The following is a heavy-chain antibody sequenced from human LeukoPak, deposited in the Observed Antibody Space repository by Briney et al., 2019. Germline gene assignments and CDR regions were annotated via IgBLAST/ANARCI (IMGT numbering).Heavy chain of an antibody. V-gene: IGHV3-74*01. Sequence: GGSLRLSCAASGFTFSSDWMHWVRQAPGEGLVWVSRINHNGVSRAYADFVKGRFTISRDDARGTVYLQMDSLSADDTAVYYCARVPGYVGYFYGMDVWGQGTTVTVSS. J-gene: IGHJ6*02. D-gene: IGHD2-15*01. CDR3: ARVPGYVGYFYGMDV. CDR1: GFTFSSDW. CDR2: INHNGVSR.